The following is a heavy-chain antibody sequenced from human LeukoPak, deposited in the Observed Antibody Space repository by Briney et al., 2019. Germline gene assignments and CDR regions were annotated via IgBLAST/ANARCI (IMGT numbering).Heavy chain of an antibody. CDR2: ISGSGGST. Sequence: GGSLRLSCAASGFTFSSYAMSWVRQAPGKGLEWVSAISGSGGSTYYADSVKGRFTISRDNSKNTLYLQMNSLRAEDTAVCYCAKDLTMIVVVNYFDYWGQGTLVTVSS. V-gene: IGHV3-23*01. CDR3: AKDLTMIVVVNYFDY. D-gene: IGHD3-22*01. CDR1: GFTFSSYA. J-gene: IGHJ4*02.